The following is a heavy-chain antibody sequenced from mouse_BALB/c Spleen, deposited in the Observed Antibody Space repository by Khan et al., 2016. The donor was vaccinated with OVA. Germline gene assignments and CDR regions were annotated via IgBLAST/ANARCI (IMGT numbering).Heavy chain of an antibody. CDR1: GYAFTNYL. CDR3: ARRDYAMDY. V-gene: IGHV1-54*01. Sequence: QMQLQQSGAELVRPGTSVKVSCKASGYAFTNYLIEWVKQRPGQGLEWIGVINPGSGGTNYNEKFKGKATLTADKSSSTAYMQLRSLTSDDSAVYFCARRDYAMDYWGQGTSVTVSS. CDR2: INPGSGGT. J-gene: IGHJ4*01.